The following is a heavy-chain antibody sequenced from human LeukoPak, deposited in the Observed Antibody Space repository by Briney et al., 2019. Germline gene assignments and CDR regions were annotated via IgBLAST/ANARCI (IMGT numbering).Heavy chain of an antibody. CDR3: ASDLDPSPFDY. CDR2: IKQDGSEK. V-gene: IGHV3-7*04. CDR1: GFTFSSYW. Sequence: PGGSLRLSCAASGFTFSSYWMSWVRQAPGKGLEWVANIKQDGSEKQYVDSVKGRFAISRDNAENSLYLQMNSLKAEDTAVYYCASDLDPSPFDYWGQGTLVTVSS. J-gene: IGHJ4*02.